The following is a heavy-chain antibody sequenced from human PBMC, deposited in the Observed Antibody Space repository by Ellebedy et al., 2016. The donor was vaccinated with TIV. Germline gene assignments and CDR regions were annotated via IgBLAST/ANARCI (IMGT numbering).Heavy chain of an antibody. D-gene: IGHD3-16*02. Sequence: SETLSLTXAVYGGSFSGYYWSWIRQPPGKGLEWIGEINHSGSTNYNPSLKSRVTISVDTSKNQFSLKLSSVTAADTAVYYCARVGFSDYVWGSYRLYYFDYWGQGTLVTVSS. V-gene: IGHV4-34*01. CDR2: INHSGST. CDR3: ARVGFSDYVWGSYRLYYFDY. J-gene: IGHJ4*02. CDR1: GGSFSGYY.